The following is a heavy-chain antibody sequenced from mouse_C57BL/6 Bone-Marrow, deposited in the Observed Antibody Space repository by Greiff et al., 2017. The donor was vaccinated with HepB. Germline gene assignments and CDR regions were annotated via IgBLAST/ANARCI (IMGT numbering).Heavy chain of an antibody. CDR2: INPSTGGT. CDR3: ARYYYGSSYDAMDY. CDR1: GYSFTGYY. V-gene: IGHV1-42*01. J-gene: IGHJ4*01. Sequence: VQLQQSEPELVKPGASVKISCKASGYSFTGYYMNWVKQSPEKSLEWIGEINPSTGGTTYNQKFKAKATLTVDKSSSTAYMQLKSLTSEDSAVYYCARYYYGSSYDAMDYWGQGTSVTVSS. D-gene: IGHD1-1*01.